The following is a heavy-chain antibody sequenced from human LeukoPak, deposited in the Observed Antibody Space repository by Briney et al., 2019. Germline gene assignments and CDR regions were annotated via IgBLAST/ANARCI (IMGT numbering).Heavy chain of an antibody. CDR2: ISYDGSNK. Sequence: GGSLRLSCAASGFTFSSYSMNWVRQAPGKGLEWVAVISYDGSNKYYADSVKGRFTISRDNSKNTLYLQMNSLRAEDTAVYYCAKGSNYYDSSGYYVYWGQGTLVTVSS. CDR1: GFTFSSYS. V-gene: IGHV3-30*18. J-gene: IGHJ4*02. D-gene: IGHD3-22*01. CDR3: AKGSNYYDSSGYYVY.